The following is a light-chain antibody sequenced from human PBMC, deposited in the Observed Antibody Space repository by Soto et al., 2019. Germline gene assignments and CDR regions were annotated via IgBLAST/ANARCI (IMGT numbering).Light chain of an antibody. CDR1: QSVSSSY. CDR3: QQRNNWIT. V-gene: IGKV3-11*01. Sequence: EILFTQSPCTLSLSPGDRATLSCMASQSVSSSYLAWYQQKPGQAPRLLIYDASYRATGIPARFSGSGSGTDFTLTISSLEPEDFAVYYCQQRNNWITFGQGTRLEIK. J-gene: IGKJ5*01. CDR2: DAS.